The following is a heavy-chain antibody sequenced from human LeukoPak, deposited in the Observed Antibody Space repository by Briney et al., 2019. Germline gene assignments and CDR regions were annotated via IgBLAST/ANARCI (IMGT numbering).Heavy chain of an antibody. J-gene: IGHJ4*02. CDR3: ASDTLMYSGSFPRGDY. Sequence: GGSLRLSCAASGFTFDDYGMSWVRQAPGKGLEWVAFIRYDGSNKYYADSVKGRFTISRDNSKNTLYLQMNNLRAEDTAVYYCASDTLMYSGSFPRGDYWGQGTLVTVSS. D-gene: IGHD1-26*01. CDR2: IRYDGSNK. CDR1: GFTFDDYG. V-gene: IGHV3-30*02.